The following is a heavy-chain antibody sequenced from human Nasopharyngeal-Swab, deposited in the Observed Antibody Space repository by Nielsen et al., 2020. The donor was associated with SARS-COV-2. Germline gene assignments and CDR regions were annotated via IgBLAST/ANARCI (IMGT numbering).Heavy chain of an antibody. D-gene: IGHD3-3*01. V-gene: IGHV3-33*01. CDR2: IWYDGSNK. J-gene: IGHJ3*02. Sequence: GESLKISCAASGFTFSSYGMHWVRQAPGKGLEWVSVIWYDGSNKYYADSVKGRFTISRDNSKNTLYLQMNSLRAEDTAMYYCARGPRLLRFLEWLFSLDAFDIWGQGTMVTVSS. CDR1: GFTFSSYG. CDR3: ARGPRLLRFLEWLFSLDAFDI.